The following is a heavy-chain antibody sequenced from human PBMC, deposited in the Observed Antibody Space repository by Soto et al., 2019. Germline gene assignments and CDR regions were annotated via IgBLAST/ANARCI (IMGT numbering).Heavy chain of an antibody. CDR3: ARVVVGIFDY. J-gene: IGHJ4*02. CDR1: GGSVSSGSYY. V-gene: IGHV4-31*03. CDR2: IYYTGNT. Sequence: SETLSLTCTVSGGSVSSGSYYWSWIRQHPGRGLEWIGYIYYTGNTYYNPSLKSRLAISVDTSKNQFSLKLSSVTAADTAVYYCARVVVGIFDYWGQGTLVTVSS. D-gene: IGHD2-15*01.